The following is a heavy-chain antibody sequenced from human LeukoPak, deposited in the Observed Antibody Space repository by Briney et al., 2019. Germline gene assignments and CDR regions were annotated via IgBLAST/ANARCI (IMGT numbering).Heavy chain of an antibody. V-gene: IGHV3-23*01. CDR2: ISGSGGST. CDR1: GFTFSSYA. CDR3: AKSGAVVVPAATRRFDY. D-gene: IGHD2-2*01. J-gene: IGHJ4*02. Sequence: GGSLRLSCAASGFTFSSYAMSWVRQAPGKGLEWVSAISGSGGSTYYADSVKGRFTSSRDNSKNTLYLQMNSLRAEDTAVYYCAKSGAVVVPAATRRFDYWGQGTLVTVSS.